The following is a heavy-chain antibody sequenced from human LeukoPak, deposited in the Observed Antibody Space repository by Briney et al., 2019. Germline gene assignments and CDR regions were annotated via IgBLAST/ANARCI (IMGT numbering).Heavy chain of an antibody. D-gene: IGHD2/OR15-2a*01. CDR2: IISYEGTVK. CDR3: ARVTGNYYYFGMDV. CDR1: GFDFSGHV. J-gene: IGHJ6*02. Sequence: PGGSLRLSCAASGFDFSGHVMHWVRQAPGKGLEWVAVIISYEGTVKYYSDSVKGRFTISRDNSKNTLYLQMNSLRAEDSAVYYCARVTGNYYYFGMDVWGQGTTVTVSS. V-gene: IGHV3-30-3*01.